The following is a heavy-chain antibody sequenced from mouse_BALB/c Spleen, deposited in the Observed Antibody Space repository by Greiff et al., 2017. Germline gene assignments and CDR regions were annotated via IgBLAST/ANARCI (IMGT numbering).Heavy chain of an antibody. Sequence: VHVKQSGAELVRSGASVKLSCTASGFNIKDYYMHWVKQRPEQGLEWIGWIDPENGDTEYAPKFQGKATMTADTSSNTAYLQLSSLTSEDTAVYYCNVHYYGSSPLFAYWGQGTLVTVSA. V-gene: IGHV14-4*02. CDR1: GFNIKDYY. CDR2: IDPENGDT. J-gene: IGHJ3*01. CDR3: NVHYYGSSPLFAY. D-gene: IGHD1-1*01.